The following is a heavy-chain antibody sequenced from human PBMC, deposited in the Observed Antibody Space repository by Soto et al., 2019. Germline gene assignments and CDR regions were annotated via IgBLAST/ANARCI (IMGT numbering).Heavy chain of an antibody. CDR1: GYTFTSYG. CDR3: AGVQGAVVSWFDP. J-gene: IGHJ5*02. CDR2: ISAYNGNT. Sequence: QVQLVQSGAEVKKPGASVKVSCKASGYTFTSYGISWVRQTPGQGLEWMGWISAYNGNTNYAQKLQGRGTMTTDTSTSTGYMELRSVRSDDTAVYYCAGVQGAVVSWFDPWGQGTLVTVS. V-gene: IGHV1-18*01.